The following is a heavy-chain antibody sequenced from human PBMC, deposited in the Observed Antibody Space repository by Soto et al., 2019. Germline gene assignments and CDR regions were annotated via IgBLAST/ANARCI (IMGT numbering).Heavy chain of an antibody. D-gene: IGHD6-6*01. CDR1: GYTFTSYA. CDR2: INAGNGNT. V-gene: IGHV1-3*01. CDR3: ATGGSIAAPRSYYGMDV. Sequence: ASVKVSCKASGYTFTSYAMHWVRQAPGQRLEWMGWINAGNGNTKYSQKFQGRVTITRDTSASTAYMELSSLRSEDTAVYYCATGGSIAAPRSYYGMDVWGQGTTVTVSS. J-gene: IGHJ6*02.